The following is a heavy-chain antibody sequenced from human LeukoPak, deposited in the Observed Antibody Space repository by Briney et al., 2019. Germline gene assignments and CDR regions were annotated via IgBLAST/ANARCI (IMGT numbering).Heavy chain of an antibody. V-gene: IGHV3-21*01. D-gene: IGHD1-26*01. J-gene: IGHJ6*03. CDR1: GFTFSSYS. CDR2: ISSSSSYI. CDR3: ARERGAYGQAYYYMDV. Sequence: GGSLRLSCAASGFTFSSYSMNWVRQAPGKGLEWVSSISSSSSYIYYADSVKGRFTISRDNAKNSLYLQMNSLRAEDTAVYYCARERGAYGQAYYYMDVWGKGTTVTVSS.